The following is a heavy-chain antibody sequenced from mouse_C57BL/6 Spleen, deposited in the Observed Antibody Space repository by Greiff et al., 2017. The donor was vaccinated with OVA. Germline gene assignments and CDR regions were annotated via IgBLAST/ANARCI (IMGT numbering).Heavy chain of an antibody. V-gene: IGHV1-53*01. CDR1: GYTFTSYW. CDR2: INPSNGGT. Sequence: QVHVKQPGTELVKPGASVKLSCKASGYTFTSYWMHWVKQRPGQGLEWIGNINPSNGGTNYNEKFKSKATLTVDKSSSTAYMQLSSLTSEDSAVYYCARSVHGLYYFDYWGQGTTLTVSS. J-gene: IGHJ2*01. CDR3: ARSVHGLYYFDY. D-gene: IGHD1-1*01.